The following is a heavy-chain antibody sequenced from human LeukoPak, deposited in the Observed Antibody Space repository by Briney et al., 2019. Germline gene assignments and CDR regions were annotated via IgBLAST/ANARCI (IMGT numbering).Heavy chain of an antibody. CDR1: GYTXTGYY. CDR3: ARSGDYSILDAFDI. D-gene: IGHD4-17*01. V-gene: IGHV1-2*02. J-gene: IGHJ3*02. Sequence: ASVKVSCKASGYTXTGYYMHWVRQAPGQGLEWMGWINPNSGGTNYAQKFQGRVTMTRDTSISTAYMELSRLRSDDTAVYYCARSGDYSILDAFDIWGQGTMVTVSS. CDR2: INPNSGGT.